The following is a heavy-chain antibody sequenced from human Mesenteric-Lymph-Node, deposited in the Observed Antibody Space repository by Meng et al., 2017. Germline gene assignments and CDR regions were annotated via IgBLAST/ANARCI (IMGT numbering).Heavy chain of an antibody. CDR2: IYSGGST. V-gene: IGHV3-53*01. J-gene: IGHJ4*02. CDR3: ARAVLPGIFDY. Sequence: GESLKISCAASGFIISTNYISWVRQAPGRGLEWISVIYSGGSTYYADSVKGRFTISRDNSKNTLYLQMNSLRAEDTAVYYCARAVLPGIFDYWGQGTLVTVSS. CDR1: GFIISTNY. D-gene: IGHD2-15*01.